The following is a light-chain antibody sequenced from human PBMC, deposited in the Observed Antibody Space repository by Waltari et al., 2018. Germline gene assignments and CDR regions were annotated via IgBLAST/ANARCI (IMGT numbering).Light chain of an antibody. CDR1: WSNIGAGYD. CDR2: GVN. Sequence: QSVLTQPPSVSGAPGQRVTISCTGSWSNIGAGYDVHGYQQLPGKAPTLLVFGVNTRPPGGPDRFFGSKSGTSASLAIPGLQPEDEADYYCQSYDTSLGVVFGGGTKLTVL. J-gene: IGLJ2*01. V-gene: IGLV1-40*01. CDR3: QSYDTSLGVV.